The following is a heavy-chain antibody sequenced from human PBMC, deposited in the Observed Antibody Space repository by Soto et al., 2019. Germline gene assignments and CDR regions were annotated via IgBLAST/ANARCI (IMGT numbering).Heavy chain of an antibody. CDR1: GFTFSSYS. CDR2: ISSSSSNI. J-gene: IGHJ4*02. D-gene: IGHD6-19*01. Sequence: GGSLRLSCAASGFTFSSYSMNWVRQAPGKGLEWVSSISSSSSNIYYADSVKGRFTISRDNAKNTLYLQMNSLRAEDTAVYYCVKDRRYSSGWHVIALLGYWGQGTLVTVSS. CDR3: VKDRRYSSGWHVIALLGY. V-gene: IGHV3-21*01.